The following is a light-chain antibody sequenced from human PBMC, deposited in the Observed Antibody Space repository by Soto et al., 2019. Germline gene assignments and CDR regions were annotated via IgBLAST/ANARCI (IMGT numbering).Light chain of an antibody. CDR1: QGISSY. V-gene: IGKV1-9*01. Sequence: IPLTQTPSSLSASVGDRGTITCRASQGISSYLAWYQQKPGKAPKLLIYAASTLQSGVPSRFSGSGSGTDFTLTISSLQPEDFATYYCQQLNSYPRTFGQGTNVEIK. J-gene: IGKJ1*01. CDR3: QQLNSYPRT. CDR2: AAS.